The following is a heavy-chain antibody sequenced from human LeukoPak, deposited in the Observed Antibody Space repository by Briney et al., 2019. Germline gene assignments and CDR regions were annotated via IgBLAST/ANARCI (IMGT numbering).Heavy chain of an antibody. Sequence: GESLKISCKGSGYSFTSYWIVWVRQMPGKGLEWMGIIYPGDSDTRHSPSFQGQVTISADKSISTAYLQWSSLKASDTAMYYCARRPVGGNSDYYFDYWGQGTLVTVSS. D-gene: IGHD4-23*01. J-gene: IGHJ4*02. CDR1: GYSFTSYW. CDR3: ARRPVGGNSDYYFDY. V-gene: IGHV5-51*01. CDR2: IYPGDSDT.